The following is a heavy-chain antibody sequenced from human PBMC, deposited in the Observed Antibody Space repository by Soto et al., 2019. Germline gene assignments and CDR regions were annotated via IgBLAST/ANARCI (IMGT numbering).Heavy chain of an antibody. CDR3: AGGYYDFWSGINYYYYGMDV. D-gene: IGHD3-3*01. CDR2: SYYSGST. V-gene: IGHV4-39*01. CDR1: GGSISSSSYY. J-gene: IGHJ6*02. Sequence: SETLSLTCTVSGGSISSSSYYWGWIRQPPGKGLEWIGSSYYSGSTYYNPSLKSRVTISVDTSKNQFSLKLSSVTAADTAVYYCAGGYYDFWSGINYYYYGMDVWGQGTTVTVSS.